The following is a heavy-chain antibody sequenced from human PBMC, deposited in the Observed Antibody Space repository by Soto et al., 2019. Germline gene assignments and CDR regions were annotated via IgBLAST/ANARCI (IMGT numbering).Heavy chain of an antibody. CDR1: GGSISSGGYY. D-gene: IGHD3-22*01. J-gene: IGHJ4*02. V-gene: IGHV4-31*03. CDR2: IYYSGST. Sequence: QVQLQESGPGLVKPSQTLSLTCTVSGGSISSGGYYWSWIRQHPGKGLEWIGYIYYSGSTYYNPSLKIRVTISVDTSKNQFSLKLSSVTAADTAVYYCARAVTYYYDSSGYFLPPYYFDYWGQGTLVTVSS. CDR3: ARAVTYYYDSSGYFLPPYYFDY.